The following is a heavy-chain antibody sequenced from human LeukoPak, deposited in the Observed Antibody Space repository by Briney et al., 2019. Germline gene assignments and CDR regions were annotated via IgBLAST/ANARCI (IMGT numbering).Heavy chain of an antibody. V-gene: IGHV3-30*18. J-gene: IGHJ6*02. Sequence: PGGSLRLSCAASGFTFSSYGMHWVRQAPGKGLEWVAVISYDGSNKYYADSVKGRFTISRDNSKNTLYLQVNSLRAEDTAVYYCAKDLSITIFGVGYGMDVWGQGTTVTVSS. CDR2: ISYDGSNK. CDR1: GFTFSSYG. D-gene: IGHD3-3*01. CDR3: AKDLSITIFGVGYGMDV.